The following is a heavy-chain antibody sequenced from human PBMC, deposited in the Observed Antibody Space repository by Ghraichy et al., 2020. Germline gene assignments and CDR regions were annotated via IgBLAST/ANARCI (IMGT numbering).Heavy chain of an antibody. J-gene: IGHJ4*02. Sequence: GGSLRLSCAASGFTVSSNYMSWVRQAPGKGLELFSVIYSGGSTYYADSVKSRFTISRDNSKNTLYLQMNSLRAEDTAVYYCARVEMATMTTTFDYWGQGTLVTVSS. V-gene: IGHV3-53*01. CDR3: ARVEMATMTTTFDY. D-gene: IGHD5-24*01. CDR2: IYSGGST. CDR1: GFTVSSNY.